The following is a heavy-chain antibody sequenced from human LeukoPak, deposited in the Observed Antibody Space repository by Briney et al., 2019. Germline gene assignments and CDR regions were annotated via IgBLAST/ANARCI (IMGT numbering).Heavy chain of an antibody. J-gene: IGHJ4*02. CDR2: IKSKTDGGTT. V-gene: IGHV3-15*01. D-gene: IGHD6-13*01. CDR1: GFTFSNAW. Sequence: GGSLRLSCAASGFTFSNAWMSWVRQAPGKGLEWVGRIKSKTDGGTTDYAAPVKGRFTISRDDSKNTLYLQMDSLKTEDTAVYYCTTDSISYSSSLDYWGQGTLVTVSS. CDR3: TTDSISYSSSLDY.